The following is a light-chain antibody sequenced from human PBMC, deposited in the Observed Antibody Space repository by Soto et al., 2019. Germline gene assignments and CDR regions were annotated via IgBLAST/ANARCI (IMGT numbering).Light chain of an antibody. CDR1: SSYVGGYNY. CDR3: CSYTSSTTWV. V-gene: IGLV2-14*03. J-gene: IGLJ3*02. Sequence: QSVLTQPASGSGSPGQSITISCTGKSSYVGGYNYVSWYQQHPGKAPKLMLYDVGSRPSGVSNRFSGSKSGNTASLTISGLQAEDEADYYCCSYTSSTTWVFGGGTKVTVL. CDR2: DVG.